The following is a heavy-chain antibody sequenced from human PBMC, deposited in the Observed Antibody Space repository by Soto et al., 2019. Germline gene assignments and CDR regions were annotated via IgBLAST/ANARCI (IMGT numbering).Heavy chain of an antibody. Sequence: QVQLVQSGAEVKKPGASVKVSCKASGYSFTSYDVNWVRQASGQGREWMGWMNPNSGATVIAQKFQGRVTMTRDSSISSAYMELSSLTPDDSAIYYCARVSFNALLRFPFDLWCQGTEVTVSS. CDR3: ARVSFNALLRFPFDL. CDR2: MNPNSGAT. CDR1: GYSFTSYD. D-gene: IGHD5-12*01. V-gene: IGHV1-8*01. J-gene: IGHJ4*02.